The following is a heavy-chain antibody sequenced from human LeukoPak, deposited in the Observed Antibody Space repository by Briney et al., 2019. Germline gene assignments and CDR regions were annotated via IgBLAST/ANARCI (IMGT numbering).Heavy chain of an antibody. V-gene: IGHV3-7*01. D-gene: IGHD5-24*01. CDR1: GFTFDDYG. CDR2: INEDGSEK. Sequence: GGSLRLSCAASGFTFDDYGMSWVRQAPGKGPEWVANINEDGSEKHYVGSVRGRFTISRDNADNSLHLQMNSLRPEDMAVYYCARGETMDVWGKGTTVTVSS. CDR3: ARGETMDV. J-gene: IGHJ6*03.